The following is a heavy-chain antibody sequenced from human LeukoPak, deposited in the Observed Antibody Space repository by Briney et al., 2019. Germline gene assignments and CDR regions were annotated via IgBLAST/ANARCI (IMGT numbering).Heavy chain of an antibody. CDR1: GFPFKLYW. J-gene: IGHJ5*02. CDR3: IRGGPSTWS. D-gene: IGHD2-15*01. CDR2: INDDGSDT. V-gene: IGHV3-74*01. Sequence: GGSLVLSCAASGFPFKLYWMHWVRQVPGKAPVWVSRINDDGSDTRYADSVKGRFTISRDDATNMVFLQMNSLRPEDTAIYYCIRGGPSTWSWGQGTLVTVSS.